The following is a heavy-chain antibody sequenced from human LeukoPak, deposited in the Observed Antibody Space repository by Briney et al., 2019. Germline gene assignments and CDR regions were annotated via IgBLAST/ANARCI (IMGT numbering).Heavy chain of an antibody. CDR1: GFTFSSYA. V-gene: IGHV3-64*01. D-gene: IGHD6-19*01. CDR3: ARDPSIAVAGTVDY. Sequence: GGSLRLSCAASGFTFSSYAMHWVRQAPGKGLEFVSATSSNGGSTYYANSVKGRFTISRDNFKNTLYLQMGSLRAEDMAVYYCARDPSIAVAGTVDYWGQGTLVTVSS. CDR2: TSSNGGST. J-gene: IGHJ4*02.